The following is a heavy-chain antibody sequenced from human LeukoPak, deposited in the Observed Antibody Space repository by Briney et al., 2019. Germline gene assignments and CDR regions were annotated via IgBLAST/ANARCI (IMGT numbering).Heavy chain of an antibody. D-gene: IGHD6-19*01. CDR2: IGTGGDT. CDR1: GFTFSSYD. V-gene: IGHV3-13*04. J-gene: IGHJ4*02. CDR3: AREALDSYSSGWQFDY. Sequence: PGGSLRLSCAASGFTFSSYDMHWVRQTPGKGLEWVSAIGTGGDTYYPDSVKGRFTISRENAENTSYLQMNNLRAGDTAVYYCAREALDSYSSGWQFDYWGQGTLVTVSS.